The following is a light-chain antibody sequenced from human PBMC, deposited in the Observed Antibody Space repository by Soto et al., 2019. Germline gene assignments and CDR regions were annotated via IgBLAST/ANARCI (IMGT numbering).Light chain of an antibody. Sequence: ETLMTQSPATLSLFPGERATLSCRASQSVSGNIAWYQQQPGQAPRLLIYDAATRASGVPDRFSGSGSGTEFTLTISSLQPEDFAIYYCQQYNNRPPWTFGQGTKVEIK. CDR1: QSVSGN. CDR2: DAA. V-gene: IGKV3-15*01. J-gene: IGKJ1*01. CDR3: QQYNNRPPWT.